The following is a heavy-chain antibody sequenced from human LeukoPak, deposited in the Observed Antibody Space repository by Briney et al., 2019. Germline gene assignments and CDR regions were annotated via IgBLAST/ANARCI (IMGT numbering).Heavy chain of an antibody. CDR2: INPNSGGT. CDR3: ARAYYGDYSFDI. Sequence: GASVKVSCKASGYTFTGYYMHWVRQAPGQGLEWMGWINPNSGGTNYAQKFQGRVTMTRDTSISTAYMELSRLRSDDTVVCYCARAYYGDYSFDIWGQGTMVTVSS. V-gene: IGHV1-2*02. CDR1: GYTFTGYY. J-gene: IGHJ3*02. D-gene: IGHD4-17*01.